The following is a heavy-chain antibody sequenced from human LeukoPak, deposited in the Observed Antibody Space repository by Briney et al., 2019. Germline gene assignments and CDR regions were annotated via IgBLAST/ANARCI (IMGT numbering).Heavy chain of an antibody. Sequence: GSLRLSCAASGFSFSNYGMHWVRQAPGKGLEWVAFIRYDGSNKYYADSVKGRFTISRDNSKNTLYLQMNSLRAEDTAVYYCAKALGGNEYSTFQHWGQGTLVTVSS. CDR2: IRYDGSNK. CDR3: AKALGGNEYSTFQH. V-gene: IGHV3-30*02. J-gene: IGHJ1*01. CDR1: GFSFSNYG. D-gene: IGHD6-6*01.